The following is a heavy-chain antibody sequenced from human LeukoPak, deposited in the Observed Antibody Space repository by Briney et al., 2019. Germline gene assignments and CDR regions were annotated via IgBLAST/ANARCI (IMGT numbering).Heavy chain of an antibody. CDR1: GYIFSNYG. CDR2: ISGYNGNT. Sequence: GASVKVSCKASGYIFSNYGISWVRQAPGQGLEWMGWISGYNGNTYYVQKFQGRVTMTTETSTSTANMELRSLRSDDTAVYYCARVGPHRKMATTRYYFDYWRQGTLVTVSS. CDR3: ARVGPHRKMATTRYYFDY. D-gene: IGHD5-24*01. V-gene: IGHV1-18*01. J-gene: IGHJ4*02.